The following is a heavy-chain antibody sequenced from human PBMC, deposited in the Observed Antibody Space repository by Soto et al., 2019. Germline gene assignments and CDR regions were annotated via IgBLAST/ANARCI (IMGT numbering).Heavy chain of an antibody. Sequence: QVQLVQSGAEVKKPGSSVKVSCKASGGTFSSYAISWVRQAPGQGLEWMGGIIPIFGTANYAQKFQGRVTITADESTSTAYMELSSLRSEDTAVYYCASQAGWELPYYYYGMDVWGQGTTVTVSS. J-gene: IGHJ6*02. CDR1: GGTFSSYA. CDR3: ASQAGWELPYYYYGMDV. V-gene: IGHV1-69*01. D-gene: IGHD1-26*01. CDR2: IIPIFGTA.